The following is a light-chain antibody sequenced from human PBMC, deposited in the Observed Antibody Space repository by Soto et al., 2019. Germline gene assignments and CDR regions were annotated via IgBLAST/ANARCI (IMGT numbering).Light chain of an antibody. J-gene: IGKJ4*01. CDR1: QSISSY. CDR2: ASS. Sequence: EIEITQCPSALSASVRDRGASTSRASQSISSYLNWYQQKPGKAPKLLIYASSSLQSGIPSRFSGRGSRTDFTLTIHSPQPEDFATYYCQHSYSSRTFGGGTNVDI. CDR3: QHSYSSRT. V-gene: IGKV1-39*01.